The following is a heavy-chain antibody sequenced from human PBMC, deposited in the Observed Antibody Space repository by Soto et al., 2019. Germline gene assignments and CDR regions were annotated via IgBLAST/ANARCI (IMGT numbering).Heavy chain of an antibody. CDR2: IKQDGSEK. J-gene: IGHJ6*03. Sequence: GGSLRLSCAASGFTFSSYWMSWVRQAPGKGLEWVANIKQDGSEKYYVDSVKGRFTISRDNAKNSLYLQMNSLRAEDTAVYYCARDGSFLEVEQLVPYYMDVWGKGTTVTVSS. CDR3: ARDGSFLEVEQLVPYYMDV. V-gene: IGHV3-7*01. CDR1: GFTFSSYW. D-gene: IGHD6-13*01.